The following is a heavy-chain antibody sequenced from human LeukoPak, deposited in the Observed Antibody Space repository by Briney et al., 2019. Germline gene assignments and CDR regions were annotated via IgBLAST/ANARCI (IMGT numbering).Heavy chain of an antibody. Sequence: SETLSLTCAVSGGSISSSNWWSWVRPPPGKGLEWVGEIYHSGSTNYNPSLKSRVTISVDRPKNQFSLKLSSVTAADTAVYYCARAGDGFLAYSWGQGTLVTVSS. J-gene: IGHJ5*02. D-gene: IGHD3-3*01. CDR3: ARAGDGFLAYS. CDR2: IYHSGST. CDR1: GGSISSSNW. V-gene: IGHV4-4*02.